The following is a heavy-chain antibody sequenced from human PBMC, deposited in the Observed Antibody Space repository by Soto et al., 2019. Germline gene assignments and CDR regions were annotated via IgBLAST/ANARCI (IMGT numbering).Heavy chain of an antibody. Sequence: QLQLQESGPGLVKPSETLSLTCTVSGGSISSSSYYWGWIRQPPGKGLEWIGSIYYSGSTYYNPSLRSRVTSSGDTCTNQFSLKLSSVTAADTAVYYCARRKSITIFGVIKDYGMDVWGQGTTVTVSS. D-gene: IGHD3-3*01. CDR3: ARRKSITIFGVIKDYGMDV. J-gene: IGHJ6*02. V-gene: IGHV4-39*01. CDR2: IYYSGST. CDR1: GGSISSSSYY.